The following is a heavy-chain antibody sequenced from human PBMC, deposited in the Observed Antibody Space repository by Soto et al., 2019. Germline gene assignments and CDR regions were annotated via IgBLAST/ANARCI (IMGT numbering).Heavy chain of an antibody. CDR3: ARGRITIFGVVISYYYGMDV. V-gene: IGHV3-30-3*01. J-gene: IGHJ6*02. D-gene: IGHD3-3*01. CDR1: GFTFSSYA. CDR2: ISYDGSNK. Sequence: ESGGGVVQPGRSLRLSCAASGFTFSSYAMHWVRQAPGKGLEWVAVISYDGSNKYYADSVKGRFTISRDNSKNTLYLQMNSLRAEDTAVYYCARGRITIFGVVISYYYGMDVWGQGTTVTVSS.